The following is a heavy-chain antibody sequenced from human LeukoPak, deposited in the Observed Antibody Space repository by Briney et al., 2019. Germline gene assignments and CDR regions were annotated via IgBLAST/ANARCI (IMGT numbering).Heavy chain of an antibody. J-gene: IGHJ4*02. V-gene: IGHV3-30*18. Sequence: GGSLRLSCAASGFTFSSYGMHWVRQAPGKGLEWVAVISYDGSNKYYADSVKGRFTISRDNSKNTLYLQMNSLRAEDTAVYYCAKGRYCSGGSCHGVDYWGQGTLVTVSS. CDR3: AKGRYCSGGSCHGVDY. CDR1: GFTFSSYG. D-gene: IGHD2-15*01. CDR2: ISYDGSNK.